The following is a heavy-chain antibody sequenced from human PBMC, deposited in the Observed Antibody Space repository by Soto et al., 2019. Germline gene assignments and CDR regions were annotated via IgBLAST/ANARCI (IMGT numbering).Heavy chain of an antibody. CDR1: GFTFSDYY. CDR3: AGVMATTDGD. D-gene: IGHD1-1*01. CDR2: ISSSGSTI. J-gene: IGHJ4*02. Sequence: EVTLRLSWAASGFTFSDYYISWVRQAPGKGLEWVSYISSSGSTIYYADSVKGRFTISRDNAKNSLYLQMNSLRAEDTVVDSCAGVMATTDGDWGEGTLVSVAS. V-gene: IGHV3-11*01.